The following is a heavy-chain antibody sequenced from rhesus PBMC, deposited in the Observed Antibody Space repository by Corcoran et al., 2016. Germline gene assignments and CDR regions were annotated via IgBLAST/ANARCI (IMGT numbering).Heavy chain of an antibody. D-gene: IGHD4-29*01. CDR3: ARGFDYGTY. Sequence: QVQLQESGPGLVKPSETLSLTCAVSGYSISSGYGWSWIRQPPGKGLEWSGDIGGGSGRTNYHPSLKSRVTISKDTSKNQFSLKLSSVTAADTAVYYCARGFDYGTYWGQGVLVTVSS. V-gene: IGHV4-127*01. J-gene: IGHJ4*01. CDR2: IGGGSGRT. CDR1: GYSISSGYG.